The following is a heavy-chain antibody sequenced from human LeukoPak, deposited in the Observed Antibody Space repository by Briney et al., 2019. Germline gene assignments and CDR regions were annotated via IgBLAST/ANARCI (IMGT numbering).Heavy chain of an antibody. CDR2: ISSSSSYI. D-gene: IGHD5-18*01. J-gene: IGHJ4*02. CDR3: ARASSGNTAMVAYYFDY. CDR1: GFTFSSYS. V-gene: IGHV3-21*01. Sequence: KAGGSLRLSCAASGFTFSSYSMNWVRQAPGKGLEWVSSISSSSSYIYYADSVKGRFTISRDNAKNSLYLQMNSLRAEDTAVYYCARASSGNTAMVAYYFDYWGQGTLVTVSS.